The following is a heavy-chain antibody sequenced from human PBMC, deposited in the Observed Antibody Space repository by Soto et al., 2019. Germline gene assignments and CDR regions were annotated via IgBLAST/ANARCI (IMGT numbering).Heavy chain of an antibody. CDR3: AKDTYYYDRSGYYTYDH. CDR1: GFSISSYG. J-gene: IGHJ4*02. V-gene: IGHV3-30*18. D-gene: IGHD3-22*01. Sequence: PGLTLRLPWSASGFSISSYGWYRVRQAGGKELEWVASVSYDVSNKHYADSVKGRFTISRDNSRNTLDLQMNSLRAEDTAVYYCAKDTYYYDRSGYYTYDHWGQGTQVTVSS. CDR2: VSYDVSNK.